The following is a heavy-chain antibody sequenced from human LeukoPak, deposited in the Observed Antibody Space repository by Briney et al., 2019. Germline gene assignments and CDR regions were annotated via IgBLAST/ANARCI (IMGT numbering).Heavy chain of an antibody. CDR2: INHSGST. J-gene: IGHJ6*02. V-gene: IGHV4-34*01. CDR3: ARVSNRGYCSGGSCYPPHYGMDV. D-gene: IGHD2-15*01. Sequence: SETLSLTWAVSGXSFSGYYGSWIRQPPGKGLEWIGEINHSGSTNYNPSPKSRVTISVDTSKNQFSLMLSSVTAADTAVYYCARVSNRGYCSGGSCYPPHYGMDVWGQGTTVTVSS. CDR1: GXSFSGYY.